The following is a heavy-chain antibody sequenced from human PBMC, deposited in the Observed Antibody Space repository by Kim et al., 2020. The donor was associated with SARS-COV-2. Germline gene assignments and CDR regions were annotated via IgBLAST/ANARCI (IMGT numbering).Heavy chain of an antibody. CDR1: GFTFSADW. CDR3: ARAGFAGAFDY. J-gene: IGHJ4*02. Sequence: GGSLRLSCAASGFTFSADWMTWVRQAPGKGLEWVANINEHGTKADYADSLRGRFTISRDNAADSLFLQMNNMRVDDTAVYYCARAGFAGAFDYWGQGILVTVSS. V-gene: IGHV3-7*03. CDR2: INEHGTKA. D-gene: IGHD3-3*01.